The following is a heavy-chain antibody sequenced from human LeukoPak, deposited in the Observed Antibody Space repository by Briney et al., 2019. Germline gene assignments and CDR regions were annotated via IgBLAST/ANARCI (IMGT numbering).Heavy chain of an antibody. CDR2: INPNSGGT. Sequence: ASVKVSCKASGYTFTGYYMHWVRQAPGQGPEWMGWINPNSGGTNYAQKFQGRVTMTRDTSISTAYMELSRLRSDDTAVYYCARLSASSSTIVYWGQGTLVTVSS. V-gene: IGHV1-2*02. D-gene: IGHD6-6*01. CDR3: ARLSASSSTIVY. J-gene: IGHJ4*02. CDR1: GYTFTGYY.